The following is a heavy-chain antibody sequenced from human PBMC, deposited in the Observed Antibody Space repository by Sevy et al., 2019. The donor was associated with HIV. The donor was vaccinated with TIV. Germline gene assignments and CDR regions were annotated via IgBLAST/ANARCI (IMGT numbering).Heavy chain of an antibody. J-gene: IGHJ5*02. Sequence: GGSLRLSCAASGFTFSIYAMTWVRQAPGKGLGWVSTRGVSGGSTYYGYTVKGRFTISRANSKNTLYLQMNSLRAEDTADYYCGKDHDKNWFDPWGQGTLVTVSS. CDR1: GFTFSIYA. V-gene: IGHV3-23*01. CDR3: GKDHDKNWFDP. CDR2: RGVSGGST. D-gene: IGHD3-9*01.